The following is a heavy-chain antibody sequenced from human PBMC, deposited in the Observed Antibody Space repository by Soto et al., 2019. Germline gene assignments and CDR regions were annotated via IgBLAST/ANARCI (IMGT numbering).Heavy chain of an antibody. CDR2: MNGNRDNT. CDR3: ARRTVAHWFFDL. CDR1: GYSFTTFD. D-gene: IGHD4-4*01. V-gene: IGHV1-8*01. J-gene: IGHJ2*01. Sequence: QVQLVQSGAEVKKPGASVKVSCKASGYSFTTFDINWLRLAPGQGLEWMGWMNGNRDNTGCAQKFQGRLTMTKDISQNTAYMELSSLASEDTAVYYCARRTVAHWFFDLWGRGTLVTV.